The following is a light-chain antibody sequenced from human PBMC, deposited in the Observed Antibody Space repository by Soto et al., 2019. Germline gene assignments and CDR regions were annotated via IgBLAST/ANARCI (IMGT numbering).Light chain of an antibody. J-gene: IGKJ2*01. CDR3: QQTYSTPHT. CDR1: QSISSC. CDR2: ATS. Sequence: DIQMTQSPSSLSASVGDRVTITCRASQSISSCLNWYQHKPGKAPKLLIYATSSLESGVPSRFRGSRSGTDFTLTISSLQPEDFATYYCQQTYSTPHTFGQGTKLEIK. V-gene: IGKV1-39*01.